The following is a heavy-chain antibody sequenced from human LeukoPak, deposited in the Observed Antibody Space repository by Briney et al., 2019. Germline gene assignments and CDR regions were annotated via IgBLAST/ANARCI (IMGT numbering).Heavy chain of an antibody. V-gene: IGHV1-69*04. CDR3: ARGPAAMGYYYYGMDV. D-gene: IGHD2-2*01. CDR1: GGTFSSYA. Sequence: SVKVSCKASGGTFSSYAISWVRQAPGQGLEWMGRIIPIFGIANYAQKFQGRVTITADKSTSTAYMELSSLRSEDTAVYYGARGPAAMGYYYYGMDVWGQGTTVTVSS. J-gene: IGHJ6*02. CDR2: IIPIFGIA.